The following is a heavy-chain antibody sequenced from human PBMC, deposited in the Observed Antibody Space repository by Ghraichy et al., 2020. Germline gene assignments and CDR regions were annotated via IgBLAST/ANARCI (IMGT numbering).Heavy chain of an antibody. CDR1: GFSFSNYN. CDR2: ISGSGSTL. D-gene: IGHD5-18*01. V-gene: IGHV3-48*02. Sequence: GGSLRLSCAASGFSFSNYNMNWVRQAPGKGLEWVSYISGSGSTLYYADSVKGRFTISRDNAKNSLYLQVNSLKDEDTAVYFCARVRSTAMALDNWGPGTLVTVSS. J-gene: IGHJ4*02. CDR3: ARVRSTAMALDN.